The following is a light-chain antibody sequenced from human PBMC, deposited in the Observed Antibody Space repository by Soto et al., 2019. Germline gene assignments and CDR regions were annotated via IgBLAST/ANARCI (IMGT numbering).Light chain of an antibody. V-gene: IGLV1-44*01. CDR2: SDN. CDR3: AAWDDSLNAYV. Sequence: QSVLTQPPSVSGTPGQRVTISCSGSSSNIGSNTVAWYQQLPGTAPKLLIYSDNQRPSGVPDRFSGSKSGTSASLDLSGLQSEDEADFYCAAWDDSLNAYVFGTGTKVTVL. CDR1: SSNIGSNT. J-gene: IGLJ1*01.